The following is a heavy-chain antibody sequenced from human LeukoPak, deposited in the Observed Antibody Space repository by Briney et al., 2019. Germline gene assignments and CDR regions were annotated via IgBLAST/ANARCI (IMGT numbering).Heavy chain of an antibody. CDR1: RASISTYY. CDR2: IYYSGGT. Sequence: PSQTLSLTCTVSRASISTYYWSWIRQPPGKGLEWIGYIYYSGGTNYNPSLKGRVTMSVDTSKKQLSLRLSSVTAADTAVYYCARGSDYGDYWGQGTLVTVSS. CDR3: ARGSDYGDY. D-gene: IGHD3-3*01. J-gene: IGHJ4*02. V-gene: IGHV4-59*01.